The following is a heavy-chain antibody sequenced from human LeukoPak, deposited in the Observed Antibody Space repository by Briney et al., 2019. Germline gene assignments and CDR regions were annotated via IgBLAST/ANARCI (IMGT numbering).Heavy chain of an antibody. CDR2: ISYDGTNK. Sequence: GGSLRLSCAASGFTFSSYAMHWVRQAPGKGLEWVALISYDGTNKFYEGSVKGRFTISRGNSKNTLFLQVNSLRAEDTAVYYCARDLTGWGESSGYSDYWGQGTLVTVSS. D-gene: IGHD3-22*01. CDR1: GFTFSSYA. V-gene: IGHV3-30*01. J-gene: IGHJ4*02. CDR3: ARDLTGWGESSGYSDY.